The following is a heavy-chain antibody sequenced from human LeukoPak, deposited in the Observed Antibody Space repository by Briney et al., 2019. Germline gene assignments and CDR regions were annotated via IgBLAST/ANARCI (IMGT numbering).Heavy chain of an antibody. CDR1: GFTFDDYA. Sequence: GGSLRLSCAASGFTFDDYAMHWVRQAPGKGLEWVSLISWDGGSTYYADSVEGRFTISRDNAKNSLYLQMNSLRAEDTAVYYCARDSYFDWLSSPPQGGDYWGQGTLVTVSS. CDR2: ISWDGGST. V-gene: IGHV3-43D*03. D-gene: IGHD3-9*01. CDR3: ARDSYFDWLSSPPQGGDY. J-gene: IGHJ4*02.